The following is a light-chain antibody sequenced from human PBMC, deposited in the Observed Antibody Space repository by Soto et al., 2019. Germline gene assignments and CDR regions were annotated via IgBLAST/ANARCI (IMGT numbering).Light chain of an antibody. CDR3: SSYTSSDTVV. V-gene: IGLV2-14*01. CDR2: EVN. CDR1: SSDVGGNKF. J-gene: IGLJ2*01. Sequence: QSAPTQPASVSGSPGQSITISCTGTSSDVGGNKFVSWYQHHPGKAPKVVIYEVNNRPSGVSDRFSGYKSGNTASLTISGLQAEDEAYYYCSSYTSSDTVVFGGGTKLTGL.